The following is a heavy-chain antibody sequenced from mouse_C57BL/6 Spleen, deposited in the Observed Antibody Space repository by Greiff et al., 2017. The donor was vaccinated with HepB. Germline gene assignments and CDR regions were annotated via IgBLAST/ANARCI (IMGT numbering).Heavy chain of an antibody. Sequence: EVQLQQSGPELVKPGASVKMSCKASGYTFTDYNMHWVKQSHGKSLEWIGYINPNNGGTSYNQKFKGKAKLTVNKSSGTAYMELRSLTSEDSAVYYCASGGSSFDYWGQGTTLTVSS. D-gene: IGHD1-1*01. V-gene: IGHV1-22*01. J-gene: IGHJ2*01. CDR1: GYTFTDYN. CDR2: INPNNGGT. CDR3: ASGGSSFDY.